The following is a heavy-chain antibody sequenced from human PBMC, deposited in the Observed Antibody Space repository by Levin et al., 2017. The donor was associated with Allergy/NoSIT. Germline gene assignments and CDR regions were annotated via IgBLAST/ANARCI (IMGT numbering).Heavy chain of an antibody. CDR3: AKAFIAVAALGY. D-gene: IGHD6-19*01. CDR2: ISGSGGST. J-gene: IGHJ4*02. V-gene: IGHV3-23*01. CDR1: GFTFSSYA. Sequence: GESLKISCAASGFTFSSYAMSWVRQAPGKGLEWVSAISGSGGSTYYADSVKGRFTISRDNSKNTLYLQMNSLRAEDTAVYYCAKAFIAVAALGYWGQGTLVTVSS.